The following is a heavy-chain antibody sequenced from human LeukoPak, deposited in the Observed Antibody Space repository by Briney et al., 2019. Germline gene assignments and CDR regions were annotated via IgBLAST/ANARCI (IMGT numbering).Heavy chain of an antibody. Sequence: SVKVSCKASGGTFSSYAISWVRQAPGQELEWMGRIIPILGIANYAQKFQGRVTITADKSTSTAYMELSSLRSEDTAVYYCASTLDYIWGSYRNNWFDPWGQGTLVTVSS. V-gene: IGHV1-69*04. D-gene: IGHD3-16*02. CDR1: GGTFSSYA. J-gene: IGHJ5*02. CDR3: ASTLDYIWGSYRNNWFDP. CDR2: IIPILGIA.